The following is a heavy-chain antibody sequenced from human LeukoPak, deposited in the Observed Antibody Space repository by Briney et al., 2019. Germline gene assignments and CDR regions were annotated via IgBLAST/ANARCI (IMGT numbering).Heavy chain of an antibody. CDR3: ARTVDCSGGSCYNWFDP. CDR1: GGSISSYY. D-gene: IGHD2-15*01. V-gene: IGHV4-59*08. Sequence: SETLSLTCTVSGGSISSYYWSWIRQPPGKGLEWMGYIYYSGSTNYNPSLKSRVTISVDTSKNQFSLKLSSVTAADTAVYYCARTVDCSGGSCYNWFDPWGQGTLVTVSS. CDR2: IYYSGST. J-gene: IGHJ5*02.